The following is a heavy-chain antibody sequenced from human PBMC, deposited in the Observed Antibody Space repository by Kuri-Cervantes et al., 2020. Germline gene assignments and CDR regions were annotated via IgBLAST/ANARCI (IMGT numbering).Heavy chain of an antibody. CDR2: INPNSGGT. CDR1: GYTFTYRY. Sequence: ASVKVSCKASGYTFTYRYLHWVRQAPGQGLEWMGWINPNSGGTNYAQKFQGRVTMTRDTSISTAYMELSRPRSDDTAVYYCARDTVTTFSDAFDIWGQGTVVTVSS. V-gene: IGHV1-2*02. J-gene: IGHJ3*02. CDR3: ARDTVTTFSDAFDI. D-gene: IGHD4-17*01.